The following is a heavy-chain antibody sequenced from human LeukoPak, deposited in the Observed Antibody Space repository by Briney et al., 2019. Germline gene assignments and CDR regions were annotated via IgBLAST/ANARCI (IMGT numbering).Heavy chain of an antibody. CDR1: CGPISSGISY. Sequence: SDTLSLTCSVSCGPISSGISYWSWIRQPAGKGLEWIGRIFSSGSTNYNPSLKSLVTISIDTSKNQFSLKLSSVTAADTAVYYGARDYHSSGWTFFDYWGQGILVTVSS. D-gene: IGHD6-19*01. J-gene: IGHJ4*02. CDR2: IFSSGST. V-gene: IGHV4-61*02. CDR3: ARDYHSSGWTFFDY.